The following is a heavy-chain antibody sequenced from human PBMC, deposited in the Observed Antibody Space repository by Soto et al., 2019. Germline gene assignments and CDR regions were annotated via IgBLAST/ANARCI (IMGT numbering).Heavy chain of an antibody. CDR3: ARGVTAGVDY. D-gene: IGHD1-26*01. CDR1: GYSFTSLD. V-gene: IGHV1-8*01. Sequence: QVQLVQSGAEVREPGASVKVSCKASGYSFTSLDINWVRQTTGQGLEWMGWMQPSSGRTGYAQKFHGRVTMTRDTSINTAYMELSSLTSDDTAFYYCARGVTAGVDYWGQGTLVTVSS. CDR2: MQPSSGRT. J-gene: IGHJ4*02.